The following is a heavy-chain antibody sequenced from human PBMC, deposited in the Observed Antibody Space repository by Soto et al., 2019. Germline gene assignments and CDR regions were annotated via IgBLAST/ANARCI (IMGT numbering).Heavy chain of an antibody. J-gene: IGHJ6*02. D-gene: IGHD6-19*01. CDR3: PIAVAGKGSYYYYGMDV. CDR1: GFTFSSYG. V-gene: IGHV3-30*03. CDR2: ISYDGSNK. Sequence: QVQLVESGGGVAQPGRSLRLSCAASGFTFSSYGMHWVRQAPGKGLEWVAVISYDGSNKYYADSVKGRFTISRDNSKNTLYLQMNSLRAEDTAVYYCPIAVAGKGSYYYYGMDVWGQGTTVTVSS.